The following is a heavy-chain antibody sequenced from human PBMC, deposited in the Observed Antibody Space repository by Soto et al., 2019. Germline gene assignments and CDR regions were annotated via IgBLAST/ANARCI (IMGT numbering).Heavy chain of an antibody. CDR3: ARGDYYDSSGYYYGKVPFDI. D-gene: IGHD3-22*01. V-gene: IGHV4-34*01. CDR1: GGSFSGYY. J-gene: IGHJ3*02. CDR2: INHSGST. Sequence: SETLSLTCAVYGGSFSGYYCSWIRQPPGKGLEWIGEINHSGSTNYNPSLKSRVTISVDTSKNQFSLKLSSVTAADTAVYYCARGDYYDSSGYYYGKVPFDIWGQGTMVTVSS.